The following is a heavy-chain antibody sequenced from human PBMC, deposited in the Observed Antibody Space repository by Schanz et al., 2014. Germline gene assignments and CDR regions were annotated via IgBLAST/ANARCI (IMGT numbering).Heavy chain of an antibody. V-gene: IGHV3-23*04. CDR3: AKGMGYCSGGTCYDYYYYGLDV. J-gene: IGHJ6*02. D-gene: IGHD2-15*01. CDR2: ISHSGGSK. CDR1: GFTFSSYA. Sequence: EVQLVESGGGVVQPGRSLRLSCSASGFTFSSYAMHWVRQAPGKGLEWVSSISHSGGSKYYADSVKGRFTISRDNSENTLYLQMNSLSADDTAVFYCAKGMGYCSGGTCYDYYYYGLDVWGQGTTVTVSS.